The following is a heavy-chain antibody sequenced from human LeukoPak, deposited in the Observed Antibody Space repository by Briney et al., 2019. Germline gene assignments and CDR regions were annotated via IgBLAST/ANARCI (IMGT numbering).Heavy chain of an antibody. CDR1: GYSFPRYA. Sequence: ASVKVPHEDCGYSFPRYALLELDQAPGQGLAWMGWISAYNGNTNYAQKLQDRVTKTPHTSTSTAYMELKSLISDDTAVYYGERKVVVRLLEYLGDAFDIWRQGTMVTVSS. J-gene: IGHJ3*02. D-gene: IGHD2-2*01. V-gene: IGHV1-18*01. CDR2: ISAYNGNT. CDR3: ERKVVVRLLEYLGDAFDI.